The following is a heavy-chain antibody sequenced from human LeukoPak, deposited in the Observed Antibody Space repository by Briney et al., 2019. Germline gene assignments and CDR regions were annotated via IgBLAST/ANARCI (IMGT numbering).Heavy chain of an antibody. Sequence: SETLSLTCGVSGYSISSGYYWGWIRQPPGKGLEWIGSIYHSGSTYYNPSLKSRVTISVDTSKNQFSLKLSSVTAADTAVYYCARRRGSSCFDYWGQGTLVTVSS. CDR3: ARRRGSSCFDY. J-gene: IGHJ4*02. CDR2: IYHSGST. CDR1: GYSISSGYY. V-gene: IGHV4-38-2*01. D-gene: IGHD6-13*01.